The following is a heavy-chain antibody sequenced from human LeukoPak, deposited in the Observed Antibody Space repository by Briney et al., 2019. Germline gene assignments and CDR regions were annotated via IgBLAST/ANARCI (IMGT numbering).Heavy chain of an antibody. CDR3: AREFEVPAAAPDYYYYYYIDV. J-gene: IGHJ6*03. CDR2: ISSSSGTI. D-gene: IGHD2-2*01. CDR1: GFTFSVYS. V-gene: IGHV3-48*04. Sequence: GGSLRLSCAASGFTFSVYSMNWVRQAPGKGLEWVSYISSSSGTIYYADSVKGRVTISRDNVENSLRLQMNSLRVEDTAVYYCAREFEVPAAAPDYYYYYYIDVWGKGTTVTVSS.